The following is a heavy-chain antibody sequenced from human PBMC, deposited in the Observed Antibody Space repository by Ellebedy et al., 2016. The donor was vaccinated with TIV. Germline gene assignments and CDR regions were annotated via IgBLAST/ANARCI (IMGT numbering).Heavy chain of an antibody. Sequence: ASVKVSXXASGYTFTGYYMHWVRQAPGQGLEWMGWINPNSGGTNYAQKFQGRVTMTRDTSISTAYIELSRLRSDDTAVYYCARDVDTAMAYDYWGQGTLVTVSS. J-gene: IGHJ4*02. CDR2: INPNSGGT. D-gene: IGHD5-18*01. CDR1: GYTFTGYY. CDR3: ARDVDTAMAYDY. V-gene: IGHV1-2*02.